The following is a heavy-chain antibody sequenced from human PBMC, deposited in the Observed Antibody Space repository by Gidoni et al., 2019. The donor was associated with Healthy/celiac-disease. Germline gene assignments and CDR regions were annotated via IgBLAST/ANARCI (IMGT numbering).Heavy chain of an antibody. J-gene: IGHJ3*02. Sequence: QLQLQESGPGLVKPSETLSLTCTVSGGSISSSSYYWGWIRQPPGKGLEWIGSIYYSGSTYYNPSLKSRVTISVDTSKNQFSLKLSSVTAADTAVYYCARPPTAMVTADAFDIWGQGTMVTVSS. CDR1: GGSISSSSYY. CDR2: IYYSGST. CDR3: ARPPTAMVTADAFDI. V-gene: IGHV4-39*01. D-gene: IGHD5-18*01.